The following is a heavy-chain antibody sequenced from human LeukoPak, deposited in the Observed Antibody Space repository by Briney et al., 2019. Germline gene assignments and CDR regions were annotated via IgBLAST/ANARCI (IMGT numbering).Heavy chain of an antibody. CDR1: GDSIISSRYY. V-gene: IGHV4-39*01. J-gene: IGHJ4*02. CDR2: IRYSGNT. D-gene: IGHD5-12*01. CDR3: ARLRDGRWLLEY. Sequence: SETLSRTCTVSGDSIISSRYYWGWIRQPPGKGLEWIASIRYSGNTFYNPSFKSRVTISVDTSNNQLSLRLSSVTAADAAVYYCARLRDGRWLLEYWGQGTLVTVSS.